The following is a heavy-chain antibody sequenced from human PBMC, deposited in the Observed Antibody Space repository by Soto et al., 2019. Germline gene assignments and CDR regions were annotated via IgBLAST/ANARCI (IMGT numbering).Heavy chain of an antibody. CDR3: ARAVTIFGVAPGY. CDR1: GYTFTGYY. V-gene: IGHV1-2*02. CDR2: INPNSGGT. J-gene: IGHJ4*02. Sequence: ASVKVSCKASGYTFTGYYMHWVRQAPGQGLEWMGWINPNSGGTNYAQKFQGRVTMTRDTSISTAYMELSRLRSDDTAVYYCARAVTIFGVAPGYWGQGTLVTVSS. D-gene: IGHD3-3*01.